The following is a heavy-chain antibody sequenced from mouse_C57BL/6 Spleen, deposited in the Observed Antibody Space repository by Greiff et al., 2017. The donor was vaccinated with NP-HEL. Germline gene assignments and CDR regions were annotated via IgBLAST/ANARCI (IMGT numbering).Heavy chain of an antibody. Sequence: VQLQQSGPGLVQPSQSLSITCTVSGFSLTSYGVHWVRQSPGKGLEWLGVIWSGGSTDYNAAFISRLSISKDNSKSHVFFKMNSLQADDTAIYYCAEDSYGSCHSYDAMDYWGQGTSVTVSS. J-gene: IGHJ4*01. CDR1: GFSLTSYG. CDR3: AEDSYGSCHSYDAMDY. CDR2: IWSGGST. D-gene: IGHD1-1*01. V-gene: IGHV2-2*01.